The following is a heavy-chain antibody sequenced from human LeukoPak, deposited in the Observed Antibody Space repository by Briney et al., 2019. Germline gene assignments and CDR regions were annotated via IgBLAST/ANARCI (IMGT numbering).Heavy chain of an antibody. J-gene: IGHJ3*02. CDR2: INPNSGGT. Sequence: ASVKVSCKASGYTFTGYYMHWVRQAPGQGLEWMGWINPNSGGTNYAQKFQGRATMTRDTSVSTAYMELSRLRSDDTAVYYCARSGHIHCSSTSCSGLAFDIWGQGTMVTVSS. CDR1: GYTFTGYY. V-gene: IGHV1-2*02. CDR3: ARSGHIHCSSTSCSGLAFDI. D-gene: IGHD2-2*01.